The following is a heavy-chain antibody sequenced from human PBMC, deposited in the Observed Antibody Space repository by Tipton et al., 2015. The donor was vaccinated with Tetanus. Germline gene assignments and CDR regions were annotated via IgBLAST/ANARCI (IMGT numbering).Heavy chain of an antibody. CDR1: GASISSGGYY. J-gene: IGHJ6*02. CDR3: ARVVEVAGAGMGLYYYYGMDV. Sequence: TLSLTCSASGASISSGGYYWSWIRQHPGKGLEWVGYIYYSGSTYYNPSLKSRVTISVDTSKNQFSLKLSSVTAADTAVYYCARVVEVAGAGMGLYYYYGMDVWGQGTTVTVSS. CDR2: IYYSGST. V-gene: IGHV4-31*03. D-gene: IGHD6-19*01.